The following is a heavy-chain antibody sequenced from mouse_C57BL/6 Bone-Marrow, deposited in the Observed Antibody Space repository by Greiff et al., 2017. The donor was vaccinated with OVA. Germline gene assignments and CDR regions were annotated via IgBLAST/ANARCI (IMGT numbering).Heavy chain of an antibody. J-gene: IGHJ2*01. CDR1: GFSFNTYA. CDR2: IRSKSNNYAT. Sequence: DVKLVESGGGLVQPKGSLKLSCAASGFSFNTYAMNWVRQAPGKGLEWVARIRSKSNNYATYYADSVKDRFTISRDDSESMLYLQMNNLKTEDTAMYYCVRQDYDYSFDYWGQGTTLTVSS. D-gene: IGHD2-4*01. CDR3: VRQDYDYSFDY. V-gene: IGHV10-1*01.